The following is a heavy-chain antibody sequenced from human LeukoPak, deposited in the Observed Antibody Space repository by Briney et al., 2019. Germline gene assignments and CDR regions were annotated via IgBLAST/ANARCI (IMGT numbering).Heavy chain of an antibody. CDR3: ARDADGVVVTPPGTFDI. Sequence: ASVKVSCKASGYIFSNYGISWVRQAPGQGLEWVGWISTYNGNTDYAQKVQGRVTMNTDTSTSTVYMELRSLRSDDTAIYYCARDADGVVVTPPGTFDIWGQGTRVTVSS. D-gene: IGHD4-23*01. CDR2: ISTYNGNT. V-gene: IGHV1-18*01. J-gene: IGHJ3*02. CDR1: GYIFSNYG.